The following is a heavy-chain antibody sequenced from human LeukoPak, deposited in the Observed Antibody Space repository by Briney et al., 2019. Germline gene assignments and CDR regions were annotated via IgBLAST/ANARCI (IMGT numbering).Heavy chain of an antibody. CDR1: GFTFSSYW. J-gene: IGHJ3*01. V-gene: IGHV3-74*01. D-gene: IGHD2-8*01. CDR3: ARVQGHPPNGLDV. CDR2: INSDASST. Sequence: GGSLRLSCAASGFTFSSYWMHWVRQAPGKGLVWVSRINSDASSTSYADSVKGRFTNSRDNAKNTLYLQMNSLRAEDTAVYYCARVQGHPPNGLDVWGQGTMVTVSS.